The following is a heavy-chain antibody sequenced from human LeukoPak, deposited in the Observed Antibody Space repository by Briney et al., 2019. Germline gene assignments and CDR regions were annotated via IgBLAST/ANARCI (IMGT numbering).Heavy chain of an antibody. CDR2: INDDGSGR. CDR1: GLSLNSLW. Sequence: PGGSLRLSCAVSGLSLNSLWMHWVRQAPGQGLMWVSRINDDGSGRNYADSVKGRFTVSKDNAKSTLYLQMNSLRAEDTAVYYCARDAREFDYWGQGTLVTVSS. V-gene: IGHV3-74*01. D-gene: IGHD1-26*01. CDR3: ARDAREFDY. J-gene: IGHJ4*02.